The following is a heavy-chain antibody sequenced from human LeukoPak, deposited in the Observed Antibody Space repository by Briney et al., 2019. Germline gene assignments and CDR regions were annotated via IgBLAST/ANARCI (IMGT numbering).Heavy chain of an antibody. CDR2: ISSSSSTI. J-gene: IGHJ4*02. D-gene: IGHD1-26*01. V-gene: IGHV3-48*01. CDR3: ARDGPIPWVRATTAFAY. CDR1: RFTFSSSG. Sequence: GGSPTLSCAASRFTFSSSGMHWVRQAPRKGLDWVSYISSSSSTIYYADSVKGRFTISRDNAKNSLYLQMNSLRAEDTAAYYCARDGPIPWVRATTAFAYWGQGTLVTVSS.